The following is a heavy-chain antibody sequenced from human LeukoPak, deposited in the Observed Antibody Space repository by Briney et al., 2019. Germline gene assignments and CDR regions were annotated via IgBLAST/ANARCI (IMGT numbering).Heavy chain of an antibody. Sequence: PSETLSLPFGVSGXSINVGGYSWNWIRQPPGKGLEWIGNIFHSGVTYYKPSLRSRVAISLDRSKNQVSLNVTSVTAADTAVYYCARGGVYTGMDAWGQGTTVIVSS. CDR3: ARGGVYTGMDA. CDR2: IFHSGVT. CDR1: GXSINVGGYS. J-gene: IGHJ6*02. D-gene: IGHD2-2*02. V-gene: IGHV4-30-2*01.